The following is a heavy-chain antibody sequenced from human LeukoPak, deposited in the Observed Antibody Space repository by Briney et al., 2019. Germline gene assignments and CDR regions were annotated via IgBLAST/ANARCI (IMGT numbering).Heavy chain of an antibody. V-gene: IGHV1-18*01. CDR1: GYTFTSYG. CDR2: ISAYNGNT. D-gene: IGHD5-18*01. Sequence: GASVKVSCKASGYTFTSYGISWVRQAPGQGLEWMGWISAYNGNTNYAQKLQGRVTMTTDTSTSTAYMELRSLRSDDTAVYYCAREWSSGSDYYYGMDVWGQGTTVTVSS. J-gene: IGHJ6*02. CDR3: AREWSSGSDYYYGMDV.